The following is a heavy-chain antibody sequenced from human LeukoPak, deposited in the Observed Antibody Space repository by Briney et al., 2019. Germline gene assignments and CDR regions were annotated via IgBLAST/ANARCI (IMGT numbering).Heavy chain of an antibody. CDR1: GFNFNYYA. CDR3: AREGGRGSSWYFDC. J-gene: IGHJ4*02. D-gene: IGHD6-13*01. Sequence: GGSLKLSCAASGFNFNYYAMTWVRQAPGKGLEWVSGIGGNGIRTYYADSVRGRFTVSRDNAKNSLYLQMNSLRAEDTAVYYCAREGGRGSSWYFDCWGQGTLVTVSS. V-gene: IGHV3-23*01. CDR2: IGGNGIRT.